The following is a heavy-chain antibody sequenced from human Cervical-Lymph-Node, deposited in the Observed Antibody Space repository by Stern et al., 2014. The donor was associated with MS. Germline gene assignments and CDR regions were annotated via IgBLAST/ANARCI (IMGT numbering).Heavy chain of an antibody. V-gene: IGHV4-39*01. CDR3: ARRGSEAINCSGGGCFSGVAS. J-gene: IGHJ5*02. CDR2: IHYTGST. D-gene: IGHD2-15*01. Sequence: QVQLQESGPGLLKPSETLSLSCAVSGDSMTNTNYYWDWIRQPPGKGLEWIGSIHYTGSTYYNPSLKSRVTIYVDTSKNQFSLNVTSGTATDTAVYYCARRGSEAINCSGGGCFSGVASWGQGTLVTVSS. CDR1: GDSMTNTNYY.